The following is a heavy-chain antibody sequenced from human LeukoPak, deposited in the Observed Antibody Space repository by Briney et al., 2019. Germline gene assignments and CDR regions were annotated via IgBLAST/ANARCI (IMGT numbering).Heavy chain of an antibody. CDR2: IYYSGST. J-gene: IGHJ4*02. CDR1: GGSISSYS. D-gene: IGHD7-27*01. Sequence: SETLSLTCTVSGGSISSYSWSWIRQPPGKGVEYIGYIYYSGSTNYNPSLKSRVTISVDTSKNQFSLKLSSVTAADTAVYYCARLAPGAYFDYWGQGTLVTVSS. CDR3: ARLAPGAYFDY. V-gene: IGHV4-59*01.